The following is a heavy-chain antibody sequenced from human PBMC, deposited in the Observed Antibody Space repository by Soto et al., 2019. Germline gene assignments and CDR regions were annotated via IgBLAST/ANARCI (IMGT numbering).Heavy chain of an antibody. D-gene: IGHD6-19*01. CDR2: IRHTGTT. CDR1: GGSISSTDW. Sequence: QVQLQESGPGLVKPSGTLSLTCAISGGSISSTDWWSWVRQPPGKGLEWVGEIRHTGTTHYNPSLQSRFSISMDGSQTQFSLSLNSVTAADTAVYYCRGSSSNSGVYWSFDLWGRGTLVSVSS. J-gene: IGHJ2*01. V-gene: IGHV4-4*02. CDR3: RGSSSNSGVYWSFDL.